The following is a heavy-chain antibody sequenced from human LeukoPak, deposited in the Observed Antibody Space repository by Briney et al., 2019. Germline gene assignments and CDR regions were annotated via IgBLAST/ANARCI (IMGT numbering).Heavy chain of an antibody. J-gene: IGHJ4*02. CDR3: ARVRDSGWSDY. Sequence: SETLSLTCTVSGGSINNYYWSWIRQPPGKGLEWIGYIYYSGSTKYNPSLKSRVTMSVDTSKDQFSLKLSSVTAADTAVYYCARVRDSGWSDYWGQGTLVTVSS. CDR1: GGSINNYY. D-gene: IGHD6-19*01. CDR2: IYYSGST. V-gene: IGHV4-59*01.